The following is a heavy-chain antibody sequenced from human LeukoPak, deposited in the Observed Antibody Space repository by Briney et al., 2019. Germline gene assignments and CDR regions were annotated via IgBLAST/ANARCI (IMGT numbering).Heavy chain of an antibody. Sequence: GGSLRLSCAASGSIFSNFDMNWVRQAPGKGLEWVSAMDTSGSYIYYADSARGRFTISRDNSKNTLFLQMNSLKVEDTAIYYCAKESGYSSGWEYFDSWGQGTLVTVSS. CDR1: GSIFSNFD. D-gene: IGHD3-10*01. CDR2: MDTSGSYI. J-gene: IGHJ4*02. V-gene: IGHV3-23*01. CDR3: AKESGYSSGWEYFDS.